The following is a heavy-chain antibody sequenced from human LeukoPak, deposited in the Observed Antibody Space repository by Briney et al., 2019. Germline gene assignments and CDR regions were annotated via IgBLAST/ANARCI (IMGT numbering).Heavy chain of an antibody. CDR2: IKQDGSDK. CDR1: GFTFSSYW. J-gene: IGHJ4*02. CDR3: ARGVFTSDY. D-gene: IGHD3-3*01. Sequence: GGSLRLSCAASGFTFSSYWMTWVRQTPGKGLEWVASIKQDGSDKSYVVSVKGRFTISRDNSKNTLYLQMNSLRAEDTAVYYCARGVFTSDYWGQGTLVTVSS. V-gene: IGHV3-7*01.